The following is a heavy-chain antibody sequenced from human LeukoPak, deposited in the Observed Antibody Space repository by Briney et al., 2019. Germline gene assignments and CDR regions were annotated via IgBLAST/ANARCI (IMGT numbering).Heavy chain of an antibody. CDR3: ARGASVVAGNDNAFDI. CDR2: ISTSSSYI. CDR1: GFTFSSYA. D-gene: IGHD6-19*01. Sequence: GGSLRLSCAASGFTFSSYAMNWVRQAPGKGLEWVSSISTSSSYIYYADSVKGRFTISRDNAKKSLYLQMNSLRADDTAVYYCARGASVVAGNDNAFDIWGQGTMVTVSS. J-gene: IGHJ3*02. V-gene: IGHV3-21*01.